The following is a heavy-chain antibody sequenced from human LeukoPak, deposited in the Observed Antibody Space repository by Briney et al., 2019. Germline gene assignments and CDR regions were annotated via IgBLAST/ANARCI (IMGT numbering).Heavy chain of an antibody. Sequence: PSETLSLTCTVSGGSIRSSYYYWGWIRQPPGKGLEWIGSIYDSGSTYYNPSLKSRVTISVDTSKNQFSLKLRSVTSADTAIHYCAREYSTSFDPWGQGTLVTVSS. J-gene: IGHJ5*02. D-gene: IGHD6-6*01. CDR2: IYDSGST. V-gene: IGHV4-39*07. CDR1: GGSIRSSYYY. CDR3: AREYSTSFDP.